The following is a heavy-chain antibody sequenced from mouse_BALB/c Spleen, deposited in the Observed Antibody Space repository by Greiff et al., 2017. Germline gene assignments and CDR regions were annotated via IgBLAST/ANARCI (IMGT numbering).Heavy chain of an antibody. CDR2: IYPGDGST. V-gene: IGHV1S56*01. Sequence: QVQLQQSGPELVKPGASVKMSCKASGYTFTSYYIHWVKQRPGQGLEWIGWIYPGDGSTKYNEKFKGKTTLTADKSSSTAYMLLSSLTSEDSAIYFCARDVRPYFDYWGQGTTLTVSS. D-gene: IGHD2-14*01. J-gene: IGHJ2*01. CDR3: ARDVRPYFDY. CDR1: GYTFTSYY.